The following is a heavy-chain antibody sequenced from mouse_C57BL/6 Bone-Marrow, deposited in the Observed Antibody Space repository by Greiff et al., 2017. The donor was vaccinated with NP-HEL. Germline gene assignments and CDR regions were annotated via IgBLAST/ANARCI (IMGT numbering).Heavy chain of an antibody. Sequence: EMQVVESGGGLVQSGRSLRLSCATSGFTFSDFYMEWVRQAPGKGLEWIAASRNKANDYTTEYSASVKGRFIVSRDTSQSILYLQMNALRAEDTAIYYCARDPALGYWGQGTLVTVSA. V-gene: IGHV7-1*01. CDR3: ARDPALGY. CDR1: GFTFSDFY. CDR2: SRNKANDYTT. J-gene: IGHJ3*01.